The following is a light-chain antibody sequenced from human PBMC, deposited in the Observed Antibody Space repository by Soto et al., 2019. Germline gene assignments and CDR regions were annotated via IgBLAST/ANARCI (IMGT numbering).Light chain of an antibody. CDR3: QQYGSSPWT. J-gene: IGKJ1*01. V-gene: IGKV3-20*01. CDR2: GAS. Sequence: EIVMTQSPATLSVSPGERATLSCRASQSVYNNLAWYQQKPGQAPRLLIYGASSRATGIPDRFSGSGSGTDFTLTISRLEPEDFAVYYCQQYGSSPWTFGQGTKVDIK. CDR1: QSVYNN.